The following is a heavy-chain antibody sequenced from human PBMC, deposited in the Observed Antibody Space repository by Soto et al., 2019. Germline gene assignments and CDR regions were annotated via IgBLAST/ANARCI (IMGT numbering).Heavy chain of an antibody. Sequence: QVQLVQSGAEVKKPGASVKVSCKASGYTFTSYYMHWVRQAPGQGLEWMGIINPSGGSTSYAQKFQGRVTMTRDTSTSTVYMELSSLRSDDTAVYYCARETLWGTIFATDAFDIWGQGTMVTVSS. CDR2: INPSGGST. CDR1: GYTFTSYY. CDR3: ARETLWGTIFATDAFDI. J-gene: IGHJ3*02. V-gene: IGHV1-46*01. D-gene: IGHD3-9*01.